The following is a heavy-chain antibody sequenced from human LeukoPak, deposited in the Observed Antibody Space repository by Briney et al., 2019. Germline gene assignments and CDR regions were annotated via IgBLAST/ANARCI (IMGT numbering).Heavy chain of an antibody. CDR2: ISYDGSNK. D-gene: IGHD5-24*01. J-gene: IGHJ4*02. V-gene: IGHV3-30*18. Sequence: GRSLRLSCAASGFTFSSYGMHWGRHAPGKGLEWGAGISYDGSNKFYAGSVKGRFTISRDNSKNTLSLQMNSLRAEDTAVYYCAKGAPGDGYNFDYWGQGTLVTVSS. CDR1: GFTFSSYG. CDR3: AKGAPGDGYNFDY.